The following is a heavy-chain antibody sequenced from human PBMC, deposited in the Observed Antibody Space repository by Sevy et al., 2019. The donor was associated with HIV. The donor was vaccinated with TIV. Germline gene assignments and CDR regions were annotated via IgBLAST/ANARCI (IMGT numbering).Heavy chain of an antibody. CDR3: AREEGYGDYYFDY. V-gene: IGHV1-3*01. Sequence: ASVKVSCKASGYTFTSYAMHWVRQAPGQRLEWMGWINAGNGNTKYSQKFQGRVTITRDTSASTAYMELSSLGSEDTAVYYCAREEGYGDYYFDYWGQGTLVTVSS. D-gene: IGHD4-17*01. CDR1: GYTFTSYA. J-gene: IGHJ4*02. CDR2: INAGNGNT.